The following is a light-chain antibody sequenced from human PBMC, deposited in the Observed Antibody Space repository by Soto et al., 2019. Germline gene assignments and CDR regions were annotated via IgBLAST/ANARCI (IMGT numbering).Light chain of an antibody. CDR1: SNDVGAYDY. Sequence: QSALTQPASVSGSPGQSITISCTGTSNDVGAYDYVSWYQQHPGKAPKLIIYEVTYRPSGVSNRFSGSQSGNTASLTISGLQAEDEAVYYCNSFTSSNSLPYVFGTGTKVTVL. V-gene: IGLV2-14*01. CDR3: NSFTSSNSLPYV. CDR2: EVT. J-gene: IGLJ1*01.